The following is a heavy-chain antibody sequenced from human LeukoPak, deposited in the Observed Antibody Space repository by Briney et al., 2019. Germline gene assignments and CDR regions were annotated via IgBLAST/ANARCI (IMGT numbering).Heavy chain of an antibody. D-gene: IGHD3-22*01. V-gene: IGHV1-69*13. Sequence: SVKVSCKASGGTFSSYAISWVRQAPGQGLEWMGGIIPILGTANYAQKFQGRVTITADESASTAYMELSSLRSEDTAVYYCARGLFHYDSSGYAEMNAFDIWGQGTMVTVSS. CDR1: GGTFSSYA. CDR3: ARGLFHYDSSGYAEMNAFDI. CDR2: IIPILGTA. J-gene: IGHJ3*02.